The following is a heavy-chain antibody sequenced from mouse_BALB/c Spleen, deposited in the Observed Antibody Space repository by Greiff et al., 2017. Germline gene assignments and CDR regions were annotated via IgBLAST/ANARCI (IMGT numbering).Heavy chain of an antibody. CDR3: APSTGEAMDY. CDR1: GYAFTNYL. D-gene: IGHD1-1*01. Sequence: QVQLKESGAELVRPGTSVKVSCKASGYAFTNYLIEWVKQRPGQGLEWIGVINPGSGGTNYNEKFKGKATLTADKSSSTAYMQLSSLTSDDSAVYFCAPSTGEAMDYWGQGTSVTVSS. J-gene: IGHJ4*01. CDR2: INPGSGGT. V-gene: IGHV1-54*01.